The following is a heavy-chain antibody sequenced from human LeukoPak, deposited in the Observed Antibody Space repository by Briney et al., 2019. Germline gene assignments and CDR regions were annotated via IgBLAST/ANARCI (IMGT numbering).Heavy chain of an antibody. D-gene: IGHD5-18*01. CDR3: AREGGAVTAMVTAFDY. CDR1: GGSISSGGYY. J-gene: IGHJ4*02. Sequence: PSETLSLTCTVSGGSISSGGYYWSWIRQHPGKGLEGIGYIYYSGSTYYNPSLKSRVTISVDTSKNQFSLKLSSVTAADTAVYYCAREGGAVTAMVTAFDYWGQGTLVTVSS. V-gene: IGHV4-31*03. CDR2: IYYSGST.